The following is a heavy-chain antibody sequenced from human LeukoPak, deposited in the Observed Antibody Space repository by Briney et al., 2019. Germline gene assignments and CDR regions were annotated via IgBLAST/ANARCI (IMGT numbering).Heavy chain of an antibody. CDR1: GGSFSAFH. Sequence: SGTLSLTCAVSGGSFSAFHWTWIRQPPGQGLEWIGEINGSGKTNYNPSLKSRVTISVDTSKNQFSLKMTSVTAADTAVYYCARVMGAANFDYWGQGTLVTVSS. V-gene: IGHV4-34*01. CDR2: INGSGKT. D-gene: IGHD1-26*01. J-gene: IGHJ4*02. CDR3: ARVMGAANFDY.